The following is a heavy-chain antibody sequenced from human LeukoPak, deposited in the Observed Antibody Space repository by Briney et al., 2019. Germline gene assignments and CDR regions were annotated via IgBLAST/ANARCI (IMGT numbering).Heavy chain of an antibody. CDR2: SYNSGST. V-gene: IGHV4-38-2*01. D-gene: IGHD1-26*01. J-gene: IGHJ4*02. CDR1: GYSISSGYY. Sequence: SETLSLTCAVSGYSISSGYYWGWSRQPAGKGVEWIGRSYNSGSTYYNPSLKRRVTISVDTSKNQFSLKLSSVTAADTAVYYCASGREAQDYWGQGTLVTVSS. CDR3: ASGREAQDY.